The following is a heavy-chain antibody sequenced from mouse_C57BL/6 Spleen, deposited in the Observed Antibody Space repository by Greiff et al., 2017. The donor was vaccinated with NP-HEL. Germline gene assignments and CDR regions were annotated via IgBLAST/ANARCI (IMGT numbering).Heavy chain of an antibody. Sequence: VHLVESGAELVRPGSSVKLSCKASGYTFTSYWMHWVKQRPIQGLEWIGNIDPSDSETHYNQKFKDKATLTVDKSSSTAYMQLSSLTSEDSAVYYCARLGPGYFDVWGTGTTVTVSS. D-gene: IGHD4-1*01. CDR3: ARLGPGYFDV. J-gene: IGHJ1*03. CDR2: IDPSDSET. CDR1: GYTFTSYW. V-gene: IGHV1-52*01.